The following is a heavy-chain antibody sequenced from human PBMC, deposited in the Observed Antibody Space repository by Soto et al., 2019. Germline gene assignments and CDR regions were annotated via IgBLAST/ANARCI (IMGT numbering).Heavy chain of an antibody. CDR2: IRSKANNYAT. Sequence: EVQLVESGGGLVQPGGSLKLSCEVSGFSFNGSAMPWVRQASGKGLEWVGRIRSKANNYATAYAASVKGRFTISRDDSKNTAYLQMHSLKTEDTAVYYCTTPVDDYGQDWGQGTLVTVSS. V-gene: IGHV3-73*01. J-gene: IGHJ4*02. D-gene: IGHD4-17*01. CDR1: GFSFNGSA. CDR3: TTPVDDYGQD.